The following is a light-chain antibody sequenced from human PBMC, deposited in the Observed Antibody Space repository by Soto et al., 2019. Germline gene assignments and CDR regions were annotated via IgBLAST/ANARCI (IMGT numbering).Light chain of an antibody. V-gene: IGKV3-15*01. CDR1: QSVSSIY. Sequence: EIVLTQSPGTLSLSPGERATLSCRASQSVSSIYLAWYQQKPGQAPSLLIYGASARATGVPARFSVSGSGTEFTLTISSLQSEDFAVYYCQQYSRWPITFGQGTRLEI. CDR2: GAS. CDR3: QQYSRWPIT. J-gene: IGKJ5*01.